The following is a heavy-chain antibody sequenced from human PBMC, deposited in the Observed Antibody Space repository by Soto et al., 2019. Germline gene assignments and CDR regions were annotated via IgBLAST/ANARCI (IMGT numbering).Heavy chain of an antibody. D-gene: IGHD2-8*01. CDR3: ANEACTNGVCLYYFDY. Sequence: DVQLLESGGGLVHPGGSLRLSCAASGFTFSSYAMSWVRQAPGKGLEWVSAISGSGGSTYYADSVKGRFTISRDNSKNTLYLQMNSLRAEDTAVYYCANEACTNGVCLYYFDYWGQGTLVTVSS. V-gene: IGHV3-23*01. CDR2: ISGSGGST. J-gene: IGHJ4*02. CDR1: GFTFSSYA.